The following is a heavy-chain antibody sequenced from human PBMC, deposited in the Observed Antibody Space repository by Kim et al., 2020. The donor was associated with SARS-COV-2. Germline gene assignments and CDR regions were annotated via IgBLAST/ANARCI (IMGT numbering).Heavy chain of an antibody. CDR2: ITSKSDGGNS. CDR3: TAVSMR. CDR1: GITFSDDW. Sequence: GGSLRLSCAVSGITFSDDWFTWVRQAPGKGLEWLARITSKSDGGNSATAAPVKGTFAISRDNSKLTLFLLINSLRTDDSSVYYSTAVSMRWGQGTRVTVS. D-gene: IGHD2-2*01. J-gene: IGHJ4*02. V-gene: IGHV3-15*01.